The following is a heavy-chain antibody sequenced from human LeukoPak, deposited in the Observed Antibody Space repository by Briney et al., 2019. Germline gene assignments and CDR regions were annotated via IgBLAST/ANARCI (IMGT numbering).Heavy chain of an antibody. CDR3: AELGITMIGGV. D-gene: IGHD3-10*02. Sequence: GGSLRLSCAASGFTFSNYDINWVRQAPGKGLEWVSYISSSGSTIYYADSVKGRFTISRDNAKNSLYLQMNSLRAEDTAVYYCAELGITMIGGVWGKGTTVTISS. CDR1: GFTFSNYD. J-gene: IGHJ6*04. V-gene: IGHV3-48*03. CDR2: ISSSGSTI.